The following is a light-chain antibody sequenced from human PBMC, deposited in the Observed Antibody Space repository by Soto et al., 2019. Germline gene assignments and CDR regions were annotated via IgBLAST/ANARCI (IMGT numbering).Light chain of an antibody. J-gene: IGKJ1*01. CDR3: MQALQTPRT. V-gene: IGKV2-28*01. CDR1: QSLLHSNGYNY. Sequence: DLVMTQSPLSLPVTPGEPASISCRSSQSLLHSNGYNYLDWYLQKPGQSPQLLIYLGSNRASGVPHRFSGSGSGTDFTLKISRVEAEDVGVYYCMQALQTPRTFGQGTKVEIK. CDR2: LGS.